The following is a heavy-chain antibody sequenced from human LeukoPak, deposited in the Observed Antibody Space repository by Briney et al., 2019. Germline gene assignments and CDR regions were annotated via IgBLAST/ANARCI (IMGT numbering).Heavy chain of an antibody. CDR3: ARGRVSSSTWYSTYYYYFYMDV. D-gene: IGHD4-11*01. J-gene: IGHJ6*03. Sequence: ASETLSLTCAVYGGSFSGYYWSWIRQPPGKGLEWIGYVDHTGSTKFNPSLNGRVSISRDTSKNLFSLRLRSVTAADTAVYFCARGRVSSSTWYSTYYYYFYMDVWGKGTTVTVSS. CDR2: VDHTGST. CDR1: GGSFSGYY. V-gene: IGHV4-59*01.